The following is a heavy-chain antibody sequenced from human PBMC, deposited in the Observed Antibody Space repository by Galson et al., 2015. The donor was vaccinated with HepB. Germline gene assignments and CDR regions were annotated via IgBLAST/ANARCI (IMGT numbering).Heavy chain of an antibody. Sequence: QSGAEVKKPGESLKISCKGSGYSFTSYWIGWVRQMPGKGLEWMGIIYPGDSDTRYSPSFQGQVTISADKSISTAYLQWSSLKASDTAMYYCASSSSWLYYYYGMDVWGQGTTVTVSS. D-gene: IGHD6-13*01. CDR2: IYPGDSDT. V-gene: IGHV5-51*03. J-gene: IGHJ6*02. CDR3: ASSSSWLYYYYGMDV. CDR1: GYSFTSYW.